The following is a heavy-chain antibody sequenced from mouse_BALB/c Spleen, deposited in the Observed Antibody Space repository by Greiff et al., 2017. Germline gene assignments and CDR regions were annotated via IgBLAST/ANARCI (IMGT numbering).Heavy chain of an antibody. Sequence: VQLKESGPGLVKPSQSLSLTCTVTGYSITSDYAWNWIRQFPGNKLEWMGYISYSGSTSYNPSLKSRISITRDTSKNQFFLQLNSVTTEDTATYYCAAVVGYYYAMDYWGQGTSVTVSS. J-gene: IGHJ4*01. D-gene: IGHD1-1*01. V-gene: IGHV3-2*02. CDR1: GYSITSDYA. CDR2: ISYSGST. CDR3: AAVVGYYYAMDY.